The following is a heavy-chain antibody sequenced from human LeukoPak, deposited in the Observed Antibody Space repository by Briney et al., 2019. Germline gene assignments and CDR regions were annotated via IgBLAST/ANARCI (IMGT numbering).Heavy chain of an antibody. CDR2: ISSSSGTI. D-gene: IGHD3-3*01. J-gene: IGHJ4*02. Sequence: PGGSLRLSCAASGFTFNTYSMNWVRQAPGKGLEWVSYISSSSGTILYADSVKGRFTISRDNAKNSLYLQMNSLRAEDTAVYYCAESRGEWSPFYYWGQGTLVTVSS. CDR1: GFTFNTYS. CDR3: AESRGEWSPFYY. V-gene: IGHV3-48*04.